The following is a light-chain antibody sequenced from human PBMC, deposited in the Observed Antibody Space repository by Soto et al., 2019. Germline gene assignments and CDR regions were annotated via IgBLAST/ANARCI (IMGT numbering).Light chain of an antibody. CDR1: QGISPY. CDR3: QQSYTTTLT. J-gene: IGKJ1*01. Sequence: SRMTQSPSSLSASTGDRVTISXRASQGISPYLAWYQQQPRXAPTXXXYAXSTLQRGFPSRLSGSGSGTAFTPTISSLQPEEFATYYCQQSYTTTLTFGQGTKVDIK. CDR2: AXS. V-gene: IGKV1-8*01.